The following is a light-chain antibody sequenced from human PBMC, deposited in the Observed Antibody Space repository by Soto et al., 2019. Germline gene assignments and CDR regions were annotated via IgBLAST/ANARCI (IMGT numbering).Light chain of an antibody. CDR1: QSVTSN. CDR3: QQDNYWPPWT. Sequence: EIVMTQSPATLSVSPGERATLSCRASQSVTSNLAWYQQKPGQAPRLLIYGASTRATGIPARFSGSGSGTEFTLTISSLQSEDFAVYYCQQDNYWPPWTFGQGTKVEIK. J-gene: IGKJ1*01. CDR2: GAS. V-gene: IGKV3-15*01.